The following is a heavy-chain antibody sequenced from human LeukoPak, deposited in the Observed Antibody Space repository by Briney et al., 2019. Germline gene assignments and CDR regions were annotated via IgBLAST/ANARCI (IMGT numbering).Heavy chain of an antibody. CDR2: IYYSGST. V-gene: IGHV4-59*01. Sequence: SETLSLTCTVSGGSISSYYWSWIRQPPGKGLEWIGYIYYSGSTNYNPSLKSRVTISVDTSKNQFSLKLSSVTAADTAVYYCARGTGYPSYYGMDVWGQGTTVTVSS. D-gene: IGHD3-16*02. CDR3: ARGTGYPSYYGMDV. J-gene: IGHJ6*02. CDR1: GGSISSYY.